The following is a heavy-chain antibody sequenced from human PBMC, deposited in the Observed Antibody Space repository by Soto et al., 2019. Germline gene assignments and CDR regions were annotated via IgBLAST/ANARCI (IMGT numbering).Heavy chain of an antibody. Sequence: QVQLVQSGAEVKKPGASVTVSCKASGYTFTSYGISWVRQAPGQGLEWMGWISAYNGNTNYAQKLQGRVTMTTDTSTSTAYMELRSLRSDDTAVYYCARDLVDYDYSWGSYRYIGYFDYWGQGTLVTVSS. CDR3: ARDLVDYDYSWGSYRYIGYFDY. CDR2: ISAYNGNT. V-gene: IGHV1-18*01. D-gene: IGHD3-16*02. J-gene: IGHJ4*02. CDR1: GYTFTSYG.